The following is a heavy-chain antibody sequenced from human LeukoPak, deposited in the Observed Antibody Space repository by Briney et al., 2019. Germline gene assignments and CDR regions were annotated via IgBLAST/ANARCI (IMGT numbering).Heavy chain of an antibody. V-gene: IGHV1-2*06. CDR3: ARDYYDFWSGYYTASGY. CDR2: INPNSGGT. CDR1: GYTFTGYY. Sequence: ASVKVSCKASGYTFTGYYMHWVRQAPGQGLEWMGRINPNSGGTNYAQKLQGRVTMTTDTSTSTAYMELRSLRSDDTAVYYCARDYYDFWSGYYTASGYWGQGTLVTVSS. J-gene: IGHJ4*02. D-gene: IGHD3-3*01.